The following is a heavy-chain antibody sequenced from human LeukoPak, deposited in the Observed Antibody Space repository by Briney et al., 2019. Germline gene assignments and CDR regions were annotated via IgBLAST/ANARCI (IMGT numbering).Heavy chain of an antibody. CDR2: IYHSGST. CDR1: GGSISSSNW. CDR3: ARDLGFGESDAFDI. V-gene: IGHV4-4*02. Sequence: PSETLSLTCAVSGGSISSSNWWSCVRQPPGKGLEWIGEIYHSGSTNYNPSLKSRVTISVDKSKNQFSLKLSSVTAADTAVYYCARDLGFGESDAFDIWGQGTMVTVSS. D-gene: IGHD3-10*01. J-gene: IGHJ3*02.